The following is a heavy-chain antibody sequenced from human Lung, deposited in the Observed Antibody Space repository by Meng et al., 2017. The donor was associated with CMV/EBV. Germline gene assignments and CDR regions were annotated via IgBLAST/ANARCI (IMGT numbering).Heavy chain of an antibody. J-gene: IGHJ4*02. CDR3: TTCPRYCSSASCHFDY. D-gene: IGHD2-2*01. Sequence: CTKSWMIWVRQAPQSGLEWVVRIEPHTSARPSDSAAPVERVFAVSIHDSKNSLYLQMNSLNTEDTAVYYCTTCPRYCSSASCHFDYRGQRTLVTVSS. CDR1: CTKSW. CDR2: IEPHTSARPS. V-gene: IGHV3-15*04.